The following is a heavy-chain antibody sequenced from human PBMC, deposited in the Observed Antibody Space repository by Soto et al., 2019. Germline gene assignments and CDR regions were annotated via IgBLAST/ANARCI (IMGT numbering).Heavy chain of an antibody. J-gene: IGHJ4*02. CDR2: INPSGGSA. CDR1: GYSFISHY. CDR3: ARDYLSSKLSLSYFDF. D-gene: IGHD2-2*01. V-gene: IGHV1-46*01. Sequence: QVQLVQSGAEVTRPGASVKVSCKASGYSFISHYIHWVRQAPGQGLEGMVFINPSGGSATLAQKFQGRFTMTRDTSTSTVYMELTILRSEDAAVYYCARDYLSSKLSLSYFDFWGQGTLVTVSS.